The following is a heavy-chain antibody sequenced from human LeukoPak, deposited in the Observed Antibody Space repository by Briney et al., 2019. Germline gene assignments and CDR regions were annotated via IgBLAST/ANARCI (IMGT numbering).Heavy chain of an antibody. CDR2: IYYSGST. Sequence: SETLSLTCTVSGGSISSYYWSWIRQPPGKGLEWIGYIYYSGSTNYNPSPKSRVTISVDTSKNQFSLKLSSVTAADTAVYYCATSGPGYSYGFDYWGQGTLVTVSS. V-gene: IGHV4-59*01. CDR3: ATSGPGYSYGFDY. CDR1: GGSISSYY. J-gene: IGHJ4*02. D-gene: IGHD5-18*01.